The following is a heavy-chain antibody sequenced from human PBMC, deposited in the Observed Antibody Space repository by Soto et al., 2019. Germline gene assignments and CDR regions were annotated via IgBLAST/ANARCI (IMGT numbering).Heavy chain of an antibody. Sequence: EVQLLESGGGLEQPGGSLRLSCAASGFTFSSYAMTWVRQAPGKGLECVSVITRSGDATAYADSVKGRFTMSRDNCKNTLFLQMNSLRVEDTAVYYCAKGTLGWCSGVTCYPFDSWGQGTLVTVSS. CDR1: GFTFSSYA. J-gene: IGHJ4*02. CDR2: ITRSGDAT. V-gene: IGHV3-23*01. CDR3: AKGTLGWCSGVTCYPFDS. D-gene: IGHD2-15*01.